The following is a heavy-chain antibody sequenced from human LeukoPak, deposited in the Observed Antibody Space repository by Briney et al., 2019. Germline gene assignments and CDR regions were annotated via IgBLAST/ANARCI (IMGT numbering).Heavy chain of an antibody. CDR1: GFTFSSYA. CDR3: AKDQKLANNYYYYYGMDV. D-gene: IGHD6-6*01. V-gene: IGHV3-23*01. Sequence: QSGGSLRLSCAASGFTFSSYAMNWVRQAPGKGLEWVSGFTGSGDSTYYADSVKGRFTISRDNSKNTLYLQMNSLRVEDTAVYYCAKDQKLANNYYYYYGMDVWGQGTTVTVSS. CDR2: FTGSGDST. J-gene: IGHJ6*02.